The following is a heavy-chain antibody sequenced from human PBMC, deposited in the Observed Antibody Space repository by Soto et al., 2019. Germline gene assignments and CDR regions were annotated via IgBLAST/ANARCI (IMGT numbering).Heavy chain of an antibody. CDR2: IIPIFGTA. CDR1: GGTFSSYA. Sequence: SVKVSCKASGGTFSSYAISWVRQAPGQGLEWMGGIIPIFGTANYAQKFQGRGTITADKSTSTAYMELSSLRSEDTAVYYCARNFVDTAMPPDYYYGMDVWGQGTTVTVSS. V-gene: IGHV1-69*06. CDR3: ARNFVDTAMPPDYYYGMDV. J-gene: IGHJ6*02. D-gene: IGHD5-18*01.